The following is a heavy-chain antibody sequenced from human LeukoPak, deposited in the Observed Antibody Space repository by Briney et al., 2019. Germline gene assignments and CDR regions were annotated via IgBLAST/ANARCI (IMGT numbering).Heavy chain of an antibody. CDR2: INHRGST. J-gene: IGHJ4*02. V-gene: IGHV4-34*01. CDR3: ARALTTDYYDFWSGYDY. CDR1: GGSFSGYY. Sequence: SETLSLTCAVYGGSFSGYYWSWIRQPPGRGLEWIGEINHRGSTNYNPSLKSRVTISVDTSKNQFSLKLNSVTAADTAVYYCARALTTDYYDFWSGYDYWGQGTLVTVSS. D-gene: IGHD3-3*01.